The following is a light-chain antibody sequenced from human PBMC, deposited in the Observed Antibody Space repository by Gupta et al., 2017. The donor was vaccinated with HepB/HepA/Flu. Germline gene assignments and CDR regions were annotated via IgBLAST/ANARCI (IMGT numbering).Light chain of an antibody. CDR3: QTWATGTVL. CDR2: VNGDGSH. CDR1: SGHSNYA. Sequence: QLVLTPSPSASASLGASVKLTCTLSSGHSNYAIAWHQQQPEKGPRCLMKVNGDGSHNKGDGIPDRFSGSTSGAARYLTISSLQAEDEADYYCQTWATGTVLFGGGTKVTVL. J-gene: IGLJ2*01. V-gene: IGLV4-69*01.